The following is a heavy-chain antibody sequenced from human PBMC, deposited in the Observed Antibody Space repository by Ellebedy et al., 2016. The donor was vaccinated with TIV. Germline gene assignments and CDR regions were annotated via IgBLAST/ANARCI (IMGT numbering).Heavy chain of an antibody. D-gene: IGHD4-17*01. CDR2: IYHSGST. V-gene: IGHV4-4*02. CDR1: GGSISSSNW. CDR3: ARDDYGDYNFDY. Sequence: GSLRLXXAVSGGSISSSNWWSWVRQPPGKGLEWIGEIYHSGSTNYNPSLKSRVTISVDKSKNQFSLKLSSVTAADTAVYYCARDDYGDYNFDYWGQGTLVTVSS. J-gene: IGHJ4*02.